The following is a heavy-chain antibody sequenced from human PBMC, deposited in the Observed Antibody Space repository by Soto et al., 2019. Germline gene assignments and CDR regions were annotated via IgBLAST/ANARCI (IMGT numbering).Heavy chain of an antibody. J-gene: IGHJ4*02. CDR3: ASYYLDY. CDR2: ISAYNGNT. Sequence: QIPLLQSGTEVKKPGASVKVSCKASGYTFTSYAISWVRQAPGQGLEWMGWISAYNGNTDSAQKFQGRVTMTIDTSTTTAYMDLRSLRSDDTAVYYCASYYLDYWGQGTLVTVSS. CDR1: GYTFTSYA. V-gene: IGHV1-18*04.